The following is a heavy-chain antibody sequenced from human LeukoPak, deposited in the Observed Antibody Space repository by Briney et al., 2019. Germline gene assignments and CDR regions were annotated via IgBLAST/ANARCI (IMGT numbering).Heavy chain of an antibody. CDR2: IYYSGNT. J-gene: IGHJ4*02. CDR3: ARGSTRPDY. D-gene: IGHD2-2*01. CDR1: GGSISSYY. Sequence: SETLSFTCTVSGGSISSYYWSWIRQPPGKGLEWIGYIYYSGNTNYNPSLKSRVTILVDTSKNQFSLKLSSVTAADTAVYYCARGSTRPDYWGQGTLVTVSS. V-gene: IGHV4-59*01.